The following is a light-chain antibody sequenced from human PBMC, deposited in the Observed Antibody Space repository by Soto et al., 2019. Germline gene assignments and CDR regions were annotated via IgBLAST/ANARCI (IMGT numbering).Light chain of an antibody. Sequence: EIVLTQSPGTLSLSPGERATLSCRASQNVDSNYLAWYQQKPGQPPRLLIYGASTRATGIPGRFSGSGSGTEFTLTISSLQSEDFAVYYCQHYYNWPRTFGQGTKVDIK. CDR1: QNVDSN. V-gene: IGKV3-15*01. CDR2: GAS. J-gene: IGKJ1*01. CDR3: QHYYNWPRT.